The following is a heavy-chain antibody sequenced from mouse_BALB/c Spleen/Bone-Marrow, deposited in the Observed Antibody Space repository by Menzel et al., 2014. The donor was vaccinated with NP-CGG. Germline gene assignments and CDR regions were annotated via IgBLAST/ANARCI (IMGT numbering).Heavy chain of an antibody. CDR1: GFTFSTYG. D-gene: IGHD2-4*01. Sequence: EVKLMDSGGDLVKPGGSLKLSCAASGFTFSTYGMSWVRRTPDKRLEWVAAISNGGIYTYYPDTVKGRFTISRDNAKNTLYLQMSSLKSEDTAMYYCVRPYDYGTWFAYWGQGTLVTVSA. V-gene: IGHV5-6*01. J-gene: IGHJ3*01. CDR2: ISNGGIYT. CDR3: VRPYDYGTWFAY.